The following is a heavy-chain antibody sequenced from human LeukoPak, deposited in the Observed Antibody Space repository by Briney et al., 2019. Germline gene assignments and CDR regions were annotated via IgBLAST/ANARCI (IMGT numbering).Heavy chain of an antibody. CDR3: ARGTAMVNFDY. CDR2: IIPIFATA. CDR1: GGTFSSYA. J-gene: IGHJ4*02. V-gene: IGHV1-69*13. D-gene: IGHD5-18*01. Sequence: GASVKVSCKASGGTFSSYAISWVRQAPGQGLEWMGGIIPIFATANYAQKFQGRVTITADESTSTAYMELSSLRSEDTAVYYCARGTAMVNFDYWGQGTLVTVSS.